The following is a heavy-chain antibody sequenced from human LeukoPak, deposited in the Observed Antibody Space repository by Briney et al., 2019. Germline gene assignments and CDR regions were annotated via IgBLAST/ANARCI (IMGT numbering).Heavy chain of an antibody. V-gene: IGHV4-4*07. D-gene: IGHD3-10*01. Sequence: PSETLSLTRTVSGASISNLYLSWIRQPAGKGLEWIGRLYDSGSTNYNPSLKSRVTMSVDTSKNQFSLKLSSVTAADRAVYYCARGNFGGFGELLWFYFDYWGQGTLVTVSS. J-gene: IGHJ4*02. CDR1: GASISNLY. CDR3: ARGNFGGFGELLWFYFDY. CDR2: LYDSGST.